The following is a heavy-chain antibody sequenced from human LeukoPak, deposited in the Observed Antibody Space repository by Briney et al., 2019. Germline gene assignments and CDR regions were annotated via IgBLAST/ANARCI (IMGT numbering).Heavy chain of an antibody. CDR3: AKVLTGSQDY. D-gene: IGHD7-27*01. CDR2: IGGGGENT. J-gene: IGHJ4*02. V-gene: IGHV3-23*01. CDR1: GFTFSSYA. Sequence: GGSLRLSCAASGFTFSSYAMSWVRQAPGKGLEWLSTIGGGGENTYYADSVRGRFTISRGNSKNTVYLQMKSLRAEDTAVYFCAKVLTGSQDYWGQGTLVTVSS.